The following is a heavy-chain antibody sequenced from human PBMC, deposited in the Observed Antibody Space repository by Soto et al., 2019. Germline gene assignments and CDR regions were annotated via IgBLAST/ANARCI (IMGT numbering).Heavy chain of an antibody. J-gene: IGHJ6*02. CDR3: ARSEGDSSGYLASYYYGMDV. CDR2: IWYDGSNK. Sequence: QVQLVESGGGVVQPGRSLRLSCAASGFTFSSYGMHWVRQPPGKGLEWVAVIWYDGSNKYYPDSVKGRFTISRDNSKNTXVXXMKNLRAEDTAVYYCARSEGDSSGYLASYYYGMDVWGQGTTVTVSS. D-gene: IGHD3-22*01. V-gene: IGHV3-33*01. CDR1: GFTFSSYG.